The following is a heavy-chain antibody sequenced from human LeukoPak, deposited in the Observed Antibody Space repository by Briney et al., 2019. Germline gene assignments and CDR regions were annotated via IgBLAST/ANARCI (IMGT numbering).Heavy chain of an antibody. Sequence: SETLTLTCTVSGGSISSSSYSWGWIRQPPGKGLEWIGSIYYSGSTYYNPSLKSRVTISVDTSKNQFSLKLSSVTAADTAVYYCARRGGYYDSSGYYDPPIDYWGQGTLVTVSS. CDR3: ARRGGYYDSSGYYDPPIDY. D-gene: IGHD3-22*01. V-gene: IGHV4-39*01. CDR2: IYYSGST. CDR1: GGSISSSSYS. J-gene: IGHJ4*02.